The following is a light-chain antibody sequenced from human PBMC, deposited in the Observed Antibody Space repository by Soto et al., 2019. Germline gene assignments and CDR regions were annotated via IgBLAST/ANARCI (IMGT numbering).Light chain of an antibody. V-gene: IGKV2-28*01. CDR2: LGS. J-gene: IGKJ1*01. Sequence: DIVMTQSPLSLPVTPGEPASISFRSSQSLLHSDGYNYLDWYLQKPGQSPQLLIYLGSNRASGVPDRFSGSGSGTDFTLKISKVEAEDVGVYYCMQALQTWTFGQGTKV. CDR1: QSLLHSDGYNY. CDR3: MQALQTWT.